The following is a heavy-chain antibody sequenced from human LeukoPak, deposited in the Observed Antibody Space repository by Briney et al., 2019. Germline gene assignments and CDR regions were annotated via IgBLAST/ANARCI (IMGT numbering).Heavy chain of an antibody. D-gene: IGHD1-14*01. CDR3: ARNQYDFDY. J-gene: IGHJ4*02. V-gene: IGHV4-59*01. CDR1: GGSISSYY. Sequence: SETLSLTCTVSGGSISSYYWSWIRQPPGKGLEWIGCIYYSGSTNYNPSLKGRVTISVDTSKNQFSLKLSSVTAADTAVYYCARNQYDFDYWGQGTLVTVSS. CDR2: IYYSGST.